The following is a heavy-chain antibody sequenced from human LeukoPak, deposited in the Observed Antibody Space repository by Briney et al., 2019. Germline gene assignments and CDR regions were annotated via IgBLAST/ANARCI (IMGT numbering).Heavy chain of an antibody. CDR1: GFTFSTYA. V-gene: IGHV3-30-3*01. J-gene: IGHJ4*02. D-gene: IGHD2-15*01. CDR3: ARDYCSGGSCYSIPGY. Sequence: PGRSLRLSCAASGFTFSTYAMHWVRQAPGKGLEWVAVISYDGSNKYYADSVKGRFTISRDNSKNALYLQMNSLRAEDTAVYYCARDYCSGGSCYSIPGYWGREPWSPSPQ. CDR2: ISYDGSNK.